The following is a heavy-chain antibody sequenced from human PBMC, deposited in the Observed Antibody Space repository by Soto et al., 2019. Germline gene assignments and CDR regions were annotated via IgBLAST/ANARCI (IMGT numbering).Heavy chain of an antibody. D-gene: IGHD6-6*01. Sequence: PSETLSLTCTVSGGSITSGGHYWSWIRQPPGKGLEWIGYINYSGSTNYNPSIKSRVTITVDTSKNQFSLNLRSMSHADTAVYYCARVGGLAARTFDYWGPGTLVTVSS. CDR2: INYSGST. J-gene: IGHJ4*02. CDR1: GGSITSGGHY. V-gene: IGHV4-61*08. CDR3: ARVGGLAARTFDY.